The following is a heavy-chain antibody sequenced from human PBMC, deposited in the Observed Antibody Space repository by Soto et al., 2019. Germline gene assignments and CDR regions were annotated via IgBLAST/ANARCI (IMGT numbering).Heavy chain of an antibody. CDR2: IYYSGST. CDR3: ARQWREMATTLGGLIGAFDP. Sequence: QLQLQESGPGLVKPSETLSLTCTVSGGSISSSSYYWGWIRQPPGKGLEWIGSIYYSGSTYYNPSLKSRVTISVDTSKNQFSLKLSSVTAADTAVYYCARQWREMATTLGGLIGAFDPWGQGTLVTVSS. CDR1: GGSISSSSYY. D-gene: IGHD3-16*02. V-gene: IGHV4-39*01. J-gene: IGHJ5*02.